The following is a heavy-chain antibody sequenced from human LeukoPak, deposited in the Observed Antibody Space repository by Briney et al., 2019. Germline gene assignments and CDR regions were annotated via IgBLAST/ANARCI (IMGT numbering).Heavy chain of an antibody. CDR1: GGSISSYY. D-gene: IGHD3-3*01. Sequence: SETLSLTCTVSGGSISSYYWSWIRQPPGKGLEWIGYIYYSGSTNYNPSLKSPVTISVDTSKNQFSLKLSSVTAADTAVYYCARDTSPKGMDVWGQGTTVTVSS. CDR2: IYYSGST. CDR3: ARDTSPKGMDV. V-gene: IGHV4-59*01. J-gene: IGHJ6*02.